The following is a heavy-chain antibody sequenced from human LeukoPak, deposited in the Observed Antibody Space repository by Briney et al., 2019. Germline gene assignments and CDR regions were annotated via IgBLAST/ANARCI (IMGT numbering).Heavy chain of an antibody. CDR1: GDSISSSRYY. Sequence: SETLSLTCTVSGDSISSSRYYWGWIRQPPGKGLEWIGSVSYSGSPYYNPSLKSRVTTSVDTSKNQFSLRLSSVTATDTAMYYCARHGWDYPSGTYYTFDPWGQGTLVTVSS. CDR2: VSYSGSP. D-gene: IGHD3-10*01. CDR3: ARHGWDYPSGTYYTFDP. V-gene: IGHV4-39*01. J-gene: IGHJ5*02.